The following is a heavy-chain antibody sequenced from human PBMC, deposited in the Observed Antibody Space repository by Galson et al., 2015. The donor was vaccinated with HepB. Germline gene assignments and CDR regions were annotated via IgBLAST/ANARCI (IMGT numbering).Heavy chain of an antibody. D-gene: IGHD2-2*01. Sequence: SLRLSCAVSGFTFSSYAMSWVRQTPGKGPEWVSPISGSGGFTSYADSVKGRFTISRDNSKNTLYLQMNSLRVEDTAVYYCAKAADFCSGTSCYFTFDYWGQGTLVTVSS. J-gene: IGHJ4*02. V-gene: IGHV3-23*01. CDR2: ISGSGGFT. CDR1: GFTFSSYA. CDR3: AKAADFCSGTSCYFTFDY.